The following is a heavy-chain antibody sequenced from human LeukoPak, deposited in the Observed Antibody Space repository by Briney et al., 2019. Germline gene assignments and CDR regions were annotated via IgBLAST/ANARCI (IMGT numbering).Heavy chain of an antibody. V-gene: IGHV3-21*01. CDR3: ARGGIAVAGTGLYFDY. CDR1: GFTSSSYS. CDR2: ISSSSSYI. J-gene: IGHJ4*02. Sequence: PGGSLRLSCAASGFTSSSYSMNWVRQAPGKGLEWVSSISSSSSYIYYADPVKGRFTISRDNAKNSLDLQMNSLRAEDTAVYYCARGGIAVAGTGLYFDYWGQGTLVTVSS. D-gene: IGHD6-19*01.